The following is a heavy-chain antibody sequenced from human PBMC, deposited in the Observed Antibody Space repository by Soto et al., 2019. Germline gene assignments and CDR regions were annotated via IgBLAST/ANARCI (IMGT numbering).Heavy chain of an antibody. CDR2: IYPGDSDT. CDR1: GYSFTSYW. V-gene: IGHV5-51*01. D-gene: IGHD5-18*01. CDR3: AITAMINRDSSTSFDY. Sequence: GESLKISCKGSGYSFTSYWIGWVRQMPGKGLEWMGIIYPGDSDTRYSPSFQGQVTISADKSISTAYLQWSSLKSEDTALYYCAITAMINRDSSTSFDYWGRGTQVTVSS. J-gene: IGHJ4*02.